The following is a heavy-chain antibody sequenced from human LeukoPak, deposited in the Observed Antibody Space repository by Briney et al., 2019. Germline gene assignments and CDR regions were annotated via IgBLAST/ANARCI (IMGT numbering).Heavy chain of an antibody. CDR2: IYHDGST. CDR1: GGSISSNNW. V-gene: IGHV4-4*02. J-gene: IGHJ4*02. Sequence: PSETLSLTCAVSGGSISSNNWWIWVRQSPEKGLEWIGEIYHDGSTNYNPSLKSRVTISVDTSKNQFSLKLSSVTAADTAVYYCARGRHQRNYYGSGRFDYWGQGTLVTVSS. CDR3: ARGRHQRNYYGSGRFDY. D-gene: IGHD3-10*01.